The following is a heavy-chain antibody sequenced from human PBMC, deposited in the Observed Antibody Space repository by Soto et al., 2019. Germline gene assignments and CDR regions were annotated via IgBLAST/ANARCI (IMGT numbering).Heavy chain of an antibody. CDR2: INAGNGNT. V-gene: IGHV1-3*01. Sequence: GASVKVSCKASGHTFTSYAMHWVRQAPGQRLEWMGWINAGNGNTKYSQKFQGRVTITRDTSASTAYMELSSLRSEDTAVYYCARVSLPVDFWSGEFDYWGQGTLVTVSS. CDR3: ARVSLPVDFWSGEFDY. J-gene: IGHJ4*02. CDR1: GHTFTSYA. D-gene: IGHD3-3*01.